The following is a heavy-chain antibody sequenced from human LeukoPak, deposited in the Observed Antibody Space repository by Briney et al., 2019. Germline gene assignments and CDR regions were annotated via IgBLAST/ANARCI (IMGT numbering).Heavy chain of an antibody. CDR1: GFTFDDYA. D-gene: IGHD6-13*01. CDR3: AKDLYIISWFLDQ. Sequence: GGSLRLSCVASGFTFDDYAMHWVRQAPGKGLEWVSLISGDGDSTYYAESLKGRFTISRDNSKNSLYLQINSLRSEDTALYYCAKDLYIISWFLDQWGQGTLVTVSS. V-gene: IGHV3-43*02. CDR2: ISGDGDST. J-gene: IGHJ5*02.